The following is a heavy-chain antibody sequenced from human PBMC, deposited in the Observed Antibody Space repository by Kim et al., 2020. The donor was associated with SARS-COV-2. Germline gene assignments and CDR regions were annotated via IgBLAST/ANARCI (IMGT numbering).Heavy chain of an antibody. CDR3: AKDHDDYAIYYYYGMDV. Sequence: GGSLRLSCAASGFTFSSYGMHWVRQAPGKGLEWVAVIWYDGSNKYYADSVKGRFTISRDNSKNTLYLQMNSLRAEDTAVYYCAKDHDDYAIYYYYGMDVWGQGTTVTVSS. D-gene: IGHD4-17*01. CDR1: GFTFSSYG. CDR2: IWYDGSNK. J-gene: IGHJ6*02. V-gene: IGHV3-33*06.